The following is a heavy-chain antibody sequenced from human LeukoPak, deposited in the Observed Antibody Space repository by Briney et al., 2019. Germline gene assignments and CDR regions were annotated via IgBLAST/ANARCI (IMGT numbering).Heavy chain of an antibody. Sequence: GGSLRLSCAASGFTFSSYGMHWVRQAPGKGLEWVAVISYDGSNKYYADSVKGRFTISRDNSKNTLYLQMNSLRAEDTAVYYCAKEGDYYDYGDYWGQGTLVTVSS. V-gene: IGHV3-30*18. CDR1: GFTFSSYG. CDR2: ISYDGSNK. CDR3: AKEGDYYDYGDY. J-gene: IGHJ4*02. D-gene: IGHD3-10*01.